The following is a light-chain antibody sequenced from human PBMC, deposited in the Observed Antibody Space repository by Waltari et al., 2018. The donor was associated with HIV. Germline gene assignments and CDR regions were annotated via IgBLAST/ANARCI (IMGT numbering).Light chain of an antibody. CDR1: SSDAGRYNL. CDR3: CSYAGSSTFYV. Sequence: QSALTQPASVSGSPGQSITIPCTGTSSDAGRYNLVSWYQQHPGKAPKLKIYEVSKRPSGVSNRFSGSKSGNTASLTISGLQAEDEADYYCCSYAGSSTFYVFGTGTKVTVL. V-gene: IGLV2-23*02. J-gene: IGLJ1*01. CDR2: EVS.